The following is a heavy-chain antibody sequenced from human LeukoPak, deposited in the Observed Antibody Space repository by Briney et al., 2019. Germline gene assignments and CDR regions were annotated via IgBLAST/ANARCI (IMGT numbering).Heavy chain of an antibody. CDR3: AKVRGVATIGPYYYYVDV. CDR2: ISGSGGST. V-gene: IGHV3-23*01. J-gene: IGHJ6*03. Sequence: GGSLRLSCAASGFTFSSYAMSWVRQAPGKGLEWVSAISGSGGSTYYADSVKGRFTISRDNSKNTLYLQMNSLRAEDTAVYYCAKVRGVATIGPYYYYVDVWGKGTTVTVSS. D-gene: IGHD5-12*01. CDR1: GFTFSSYA.